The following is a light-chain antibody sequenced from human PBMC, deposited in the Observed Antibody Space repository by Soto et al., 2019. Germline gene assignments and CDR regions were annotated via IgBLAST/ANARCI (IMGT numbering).Light chain of an antibody. V-gene: IGKV1-39*01. CDR3: QQSYMNPRT. CDR1: QSIPRN. Sequence: DIRMTQSPSSLSASVGDRVTITCQASQSIPRNVNWDQQKPGKAPKVLVYAASSLQSGGPSRFSGSGSGTEFTLTISSLQPEDFATYFCQQSYMNPRTVGQGTKVEV. CDR2: AAS. J-gene: IGKJ1*01.